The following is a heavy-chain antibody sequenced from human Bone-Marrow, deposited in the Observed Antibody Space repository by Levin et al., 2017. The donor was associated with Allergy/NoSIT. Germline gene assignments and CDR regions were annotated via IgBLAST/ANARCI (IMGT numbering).Heavy chain of an antibody. V-gene: IGHV3-21*01. Sequence: GESLKISCAASGFAFSTYGMNWVRQAPGKGLEWVSSISSTSDYIYYGDSVKGRFTISRDNAENSLYLQMNSLRAEDTAVYYCARDAAYCSGVKCYRWFDSWGQGTLVTVSS. CDR3: ARDAAYCSGVKCYRWFDS. CDR2: ISSTSDYI. CDR1: GFAFSTYG. J-gene: IGHJ5*01. D-gene: IGHD2-15*01.